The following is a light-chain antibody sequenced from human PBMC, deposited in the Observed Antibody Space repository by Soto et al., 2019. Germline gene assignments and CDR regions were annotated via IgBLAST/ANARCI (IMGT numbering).Light chain of an antibody. CDR1: QSLLHSNGYNY. J-gene: IGKJ1*01. CDR2: LGS. V-gene: IGKV2-28*01. CDR3: MQPLQAWT. Sequence: VMTQSPLSLPVTLGQPASISCRSSQSLLHSNGYNYLDWYLQKPGQSPQLLIYLGSNRASGVPDRFSGSGSGTDFTLKIRRVEAEDVGVYYCMQPLQAWTFGQGTKVDIK.